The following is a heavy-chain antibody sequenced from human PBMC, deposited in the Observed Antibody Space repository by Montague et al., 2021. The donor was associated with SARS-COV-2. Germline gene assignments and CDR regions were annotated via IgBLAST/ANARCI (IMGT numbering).Heavy chain of an antibody. D-gene: IGHD6-19*01. CDR3: AREYSSGVYFDY. V-gene: IGHV2-70*11. J-gene: IGHJ4*02. CDR2: IDWDDDK. Sequence: PALVKPTQTLTLTCTFSGFSLSTSGMCVSWIRQPPGKALVWLARIDWDDDKYYSTSLKTRLTISKDTSKNQVVLTMTNMDPVDTATYYCAREYSSGVYFDYWGQGTLVTVSS. CDR1: GFSLSTSGMC.